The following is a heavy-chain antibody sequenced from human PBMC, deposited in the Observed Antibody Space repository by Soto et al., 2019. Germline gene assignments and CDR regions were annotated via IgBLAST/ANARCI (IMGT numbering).Heavy chain of an antibody. J-gene: IGHJ6*02. CDR1: AGTFSSDA. CDR2: MIPIFGTA. Sequence: EASVKVSCKASAGTFSSDAMSWVRQAPGQGREGMGGMIPIFGTANYAQKFQGRVTITADESTSTASMELSSLRSEDTAVYYCAILREGIAVGGAPYSYGMAVWGQGTTVTVSS. CDR3: AILREGIAVGGAPYSYGMAV. V-gene: IGHV1-69*13. D-gene: IGHD6-19*01.